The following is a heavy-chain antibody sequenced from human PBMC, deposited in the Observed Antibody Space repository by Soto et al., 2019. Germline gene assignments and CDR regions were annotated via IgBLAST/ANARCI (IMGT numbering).Heavy chain of an antibody. V-gene: IGHV3-11*06. CDR2: ISSGGVYI. CDR1: GFTLNDYY. CDR3: ARAYGPFT. Sequence: GGSLRLSCAASGFTLNDYYMSWIRQAPGKGLEWVSYISSGGVYINYADSVKGRFTISRDTAKSSLYLQMNSLRAEDTAVYYCARAYGPFTWGQGTLVTVSS. D-gene: IGHD3-10*01. J-gene: IGHJ5*02.